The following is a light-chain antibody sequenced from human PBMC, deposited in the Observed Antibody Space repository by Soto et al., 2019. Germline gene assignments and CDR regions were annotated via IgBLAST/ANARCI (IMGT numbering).Light chain of an antibody. CDR2: SNI. CDR1: SSNIGAGYD. V-gene: IGLV1-40*01. Sequence: QSVLTQQPSVSGAPGQRVTISCTWSSSNIGAGYDVHWYQQVPGTAPILLIYSNITRPSGVPDRFSGSTSGTSASLAITGLQADDEAYYYCQSYDSSLTVVFGGGTKLTVL. J-gene: IGLJ2*01. CDR3: QSYDSSLTVV.